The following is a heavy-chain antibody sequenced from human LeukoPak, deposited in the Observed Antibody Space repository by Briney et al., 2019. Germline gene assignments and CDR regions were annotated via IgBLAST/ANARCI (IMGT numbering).Heavy chain of an antibody. J-gene: IGHJ4*02. CDR1: GFTFSSYG. D-gene: IGHD6-13*01. CDR3: AKGFSSSWIDY. Sequence: HPGGSLRLSCAASGFTFSSYGIHWVRQAPGKGLEWVAFIRNDGSNKYYAESVKGRFTISRDYSKNTLYLQMNSLRAEDTAVYYCAKGFSSSWIDYWGQGTLVAVSS. V-gene: IGHV3-30*02. CDR2: IRNDGSNK.